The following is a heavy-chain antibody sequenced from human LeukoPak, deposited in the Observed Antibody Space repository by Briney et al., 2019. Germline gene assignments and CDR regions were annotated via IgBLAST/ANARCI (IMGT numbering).Heavy chain of an antibody. CDR3: ARGRGCSYGRARGYYFDY. CDR1: GYTFTSYD. D-gene: IGHD5-18*01. CDR2: MNPNSGNT. V-gene: IGHV1-8*01. Sequence: GASVKVSCKASGYTFTSYDINWVRQATGQGLEWMGWMNPNSGNTGYAQKFQGRVTMTRNTSISTAYMELSSLRSEDTAVYYCARGRGCSYGRARGYYFDYWGQGTLVTVSS. J-gene: IGHJ4*02.